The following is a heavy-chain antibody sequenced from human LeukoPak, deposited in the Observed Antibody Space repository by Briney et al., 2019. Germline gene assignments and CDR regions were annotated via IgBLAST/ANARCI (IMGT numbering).Heavy chain of an antibody. V-gene: IGHV4-59*11. CDR3: ARGHYYDSSGDY. J-gene: IGHJ4*02. CDR1: SDSISSHY. D-gene: IGHD3-22*01. CDR2: IYNSGST. Sequence: SETLSLTCTVSSDSISSHYWSWIRQPPGKGLEWIGYIYNSGSTNYNPSLKSRVTISVDTSKNQFSLNLSSVTAADTAVYYCARGHYYDSSGDYWGQGTLVTVSS.